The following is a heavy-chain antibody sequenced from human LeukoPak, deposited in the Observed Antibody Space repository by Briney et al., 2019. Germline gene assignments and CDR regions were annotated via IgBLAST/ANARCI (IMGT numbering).Heavy chain of an antibody. J-gene: IGHJ4*02. CDR1: GYSISNGYC. D-gene: IGHD3-22*01. V-gene: IGHV4-38-2*01. CDR3: ARFPHYYDSSNSYVRFYFDY. CDR2: IYHSGTT. Sequence: SETLSLTCAVSGYSISNGYCWGWIRQPPGKGPEWIGSIYHSGTTYYNPSLKSRVTISADTSKDQFSLKLSSVTAADTAVYYCARFPHYYDSSNSYVRFYFDYWAQGSLVTVSS.